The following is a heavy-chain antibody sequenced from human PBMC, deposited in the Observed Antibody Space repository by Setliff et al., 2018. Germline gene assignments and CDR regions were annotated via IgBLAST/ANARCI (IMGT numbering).Heavy chain of an antibody. CDR1: GGTFSSYA. V-gene: IGHV1-69*13. Sequence: GASVKVPCKASGGTFSSYAISWVRQAPGQGLGWMGGIIPIFGTANYAQKFQGRVTITADESTSTAYMELSSLRSEDTAVYYCARDGDNYYDSSGYYLNHAFDIWGQGTMVTVS. J-gene: IGHJ3*02. D-gene: IGHD3-22*01. CDR2: IIPIFGTA. CDR3: ARDGDNYYDSSGYYLNHAFDI.